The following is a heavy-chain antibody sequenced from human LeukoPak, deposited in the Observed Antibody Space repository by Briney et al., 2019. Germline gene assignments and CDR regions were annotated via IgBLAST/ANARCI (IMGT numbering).Heavy chain of an antibody. D-gene: IGHD2-8*02. CDR3: ARVSSAVLAYNAFDI. V-gene: IGHV7-4-1*02. CDR1: GYTFTSYA. J-gene: IGHJ3*02. CDR2: INTNTGNP. Sequence: ASVKVSCKASGYTFTSYAMNWVRQAPGQGLEWMGWINTNTGNPTYAQGFTGRFVFSLDTSVSTAYLQISSLKAEDTAVYYCARVSSAVLAYNAFDIWGQGTMVTVSS.